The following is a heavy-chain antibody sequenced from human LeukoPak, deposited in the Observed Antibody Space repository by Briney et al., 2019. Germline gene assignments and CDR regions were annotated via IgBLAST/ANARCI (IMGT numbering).Heavy chain of an antibody. CDR2: ISTSGST. Sequence: SETLSLTCTVSGDSISSGDYYWSWIRQPAGKGLEWIGRISTSGSTNYNPSLKSRVTMSVDTSKNQFSLKLSSVTAADTAVYSCVRHVARAFDIWGQGTKVTVSS. CDR3: VRHVARAFDI. V-gene: IGHV4-61*02. J-gene: IGHJ3*02. CDR1: GDSISSGDYY.